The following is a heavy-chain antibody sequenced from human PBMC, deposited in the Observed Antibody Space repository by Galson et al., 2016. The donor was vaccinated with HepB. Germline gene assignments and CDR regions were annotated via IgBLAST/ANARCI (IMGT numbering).Heavy chain of an antibody. CDR3: AKDDNWNDAYYYYGMDF. J-gene: IGHJ6*02. V-gene: IGHV3-33*06. CDR1: GFIFTNYG. Sequence: LRLSCAASGFIFTNYGMHWVRQAPGKRLEWVAVIWYDGKKKYYGDSVKGRFSISRDNSKNTVYLQMNSLRGEDTAVYYCAKDDNWNDAYYYYGMDFWGQGTTVTVSS. D-gene: IGHD1-1*01. CDR2: IWYDGKKK.